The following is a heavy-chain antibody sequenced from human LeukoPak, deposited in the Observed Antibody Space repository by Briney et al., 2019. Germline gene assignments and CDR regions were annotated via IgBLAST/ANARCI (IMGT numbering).Heavy chain of an antibody. J-gene: IGHJ4*02. CDR3: ARGITIFGVVTDYFDY. CDR2: ISGSGGST. CDR1: GFTFLSYA. D-gene: IGHD3-3*01. V-gene: IGHV3-23*01. Sequence: PGGSLRLSCAASGFTFLSYAMSWVRQAPGKGLEWVSTISGSGGSTYYADSVKGGFTISRDNSKNTLYLQMNRLRDEDTTVYYCARGITIFGVVTDYFDYWGQGTLVTVSS.